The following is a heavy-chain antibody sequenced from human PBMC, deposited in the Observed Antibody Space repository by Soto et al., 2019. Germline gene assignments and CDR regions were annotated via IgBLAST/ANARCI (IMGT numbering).Heavy chain of an antibody. V-gene: IGHV3-33*01. CDR2: IWYDGSNK. CDR3: ARDPQEYSSRYYFDY. Sequence: QVQLVESGGGVVQPGRSLRLSCAASGFTFSSYGMHWVRQAPGKGLEWVAVIWYDGSNKYYADSVKGRFTISRDNSKNTLYLQMNILRAEDTAVYYCARDPQEYSSRYYFDYWGQGTLVTVSS. J-gene: IGHJ4*02. D-gene: IGHD6-6*01. CDR1: GFTFSSYG.